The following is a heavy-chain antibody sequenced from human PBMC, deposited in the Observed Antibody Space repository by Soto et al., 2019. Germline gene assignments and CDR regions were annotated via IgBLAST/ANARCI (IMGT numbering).Heavy chain of an antibody. CDR1: GGSFSGYY. Sequence: SETLSLTCAVYGGSFSGYYWSWIRQPPGKGLEWIGEINHSGSTNYNPSLKSRVTISVDTSKNQFSLKLSSVTAADTAVYYCAGALPAAAGSMSFFDYWGQGTLVTVSS. D-gene: IGHD6-13*01. V-gene: IGHV4-34*01. CDR3: AGALPAAAGSMSFFDY. CDR2: INHSGST. J-gene: IGHJ4*02.